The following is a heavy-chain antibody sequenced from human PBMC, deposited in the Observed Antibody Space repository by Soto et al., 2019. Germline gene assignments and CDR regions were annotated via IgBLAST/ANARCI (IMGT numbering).Heavy chain of an antibody. CDR1: GGSISSYY. D-gene: IGHD7-27*01. CDR2: IYYSGST. V-gene: IGHV4-59*01. J-gene: IGHJ6*03. CDR3: ASGEYYYMDV. Sequence: SETLSLTCTVSGGSISSYYWSWIRQPPGKGLEWIGYIYYSGSTNYNPSLKSRVTISVDTSKNQFSLKLSSVTAADTAVYYCASGEYYYMDVWGKGTTVTVSS.